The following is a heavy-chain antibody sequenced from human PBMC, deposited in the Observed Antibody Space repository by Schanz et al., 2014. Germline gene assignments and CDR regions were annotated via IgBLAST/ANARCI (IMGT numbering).Heavy chain of an antibody. CDR2: ISAYNGNT. J-gene: IGHJ4*02. Sequence: QVQLVQSGAEVKKPGASVKVSCKASGYTFTSYGISWVRQAPGQGLEWMGWISAYNGNTKYPQKLQDRVTMTTDTATSTAYMELRSLRSDDTAVYYCARDAADFYDILTEEDYWGQGTLVTVSS. CDR1: GYTFTSYG. CDR3: ARDAADFYDILTEEDY. V-gene: IGHV1-18*01. D-gene: IGHD3-9*01.